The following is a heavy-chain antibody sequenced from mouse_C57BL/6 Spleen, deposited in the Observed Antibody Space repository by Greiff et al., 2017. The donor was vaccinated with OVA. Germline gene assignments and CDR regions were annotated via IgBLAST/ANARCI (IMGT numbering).Heavy chain of an antibody. J-gene: IGHJ1*03. Sequence: DVQLQESGPGLVKPSQSLSLTCSVTGYSITSGYYWNWIRQFPGNKLEWMGYISYDGSNNYNPSLKNRISITRDTSKNQFFLKLNSVTTEDTATYYCARYYYGSSFDVWGTGTTVTVSS. CDR2: ISYDGSN. D-gene: IGHD1-1*01. CDR3: ARYYYGSSFDV. V-gene: IGHV3-6*01. CDR1: GYSITSGYY.